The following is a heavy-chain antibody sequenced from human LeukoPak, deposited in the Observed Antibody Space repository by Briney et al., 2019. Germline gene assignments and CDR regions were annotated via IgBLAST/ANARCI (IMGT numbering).Heavy chain of an antibody. V-gene: IGHV3-7*01. CDR3: AREYYYDSSGYGSFGC. J-gene: IGHJ4*02. D-gene: IGHD3-22*01. CDR1: GFTFSYFW. Sequence: GGSLRLSCAASGFTFSYFWMSWVRQAPGKGLEWVANIKEDGSEKYYVDSVKGRFTISRDSAKNSLYLQMNSLRAEDTAMYYCAREYYYDSSGYGSFGCWGQGTLVTVSS. CDR2: IKEDGSEK.